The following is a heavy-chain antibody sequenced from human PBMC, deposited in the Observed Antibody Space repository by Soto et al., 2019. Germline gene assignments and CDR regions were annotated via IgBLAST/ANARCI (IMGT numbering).Heavy chain of an antibody. Sequence: ASVKVSCKASGYTFTSYAMHWVRQAPGQRLEWMGWINAGNGNTKYSQKFQGRVTITRDTSASTAYMELSSLRSEDTAVEYCARGAYDPVRPRLEYFQHWGQGTLVTVSS. V-gene: IGHV1-3*01. D-gene: IGHD5-12*01. CDR1: GYTFTSYA. CDR2: INAGNGNT. J-gene: IGHJ1*01. CDR3: ARGAYDPVRPRLEYFQH.